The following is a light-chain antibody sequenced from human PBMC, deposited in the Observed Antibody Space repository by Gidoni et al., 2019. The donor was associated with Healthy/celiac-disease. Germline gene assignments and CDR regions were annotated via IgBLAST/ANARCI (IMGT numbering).Light chain of an antibody. CDR2: DAS. Sequence: EIGLTQSPATLSLSPGERATLSGRASQSVSSYLAWYQQKPGQAPRLLLYDASTRATGIPATFSGSRSGTDFTPTTSSLEPQDVAVYYCQQRSNWHPGTFGQGTKLEIK. V-gene: IGKV3-11*01. CDR1: QSVSSY. J-gene: IGKJ2*02. CDR3: QQRSNWHPGT.